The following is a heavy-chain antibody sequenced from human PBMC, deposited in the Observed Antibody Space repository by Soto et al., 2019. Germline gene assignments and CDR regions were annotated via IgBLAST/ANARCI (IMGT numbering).Heavy chain of an antibody. J-gene: IGHJ4*02. V-gene: IGHV1-18*01. CDR1: GFTLITYG. Sequence: QVQLVQSGPELKKPGASVKVSCKASGFTLITYGIDWVRQAPGQGLEWMGWIGANEGNTNFAQKLQGRVTLTTDTSTDTAYMELRSLRSDDTALYYCARHRSSGWPDTPYFDYWGQGTLVTVAS. CDR3: ARHRSSGWPDTPYFDY. CDR2: IGANEGNT. D-gene: IGHD6-19*01.